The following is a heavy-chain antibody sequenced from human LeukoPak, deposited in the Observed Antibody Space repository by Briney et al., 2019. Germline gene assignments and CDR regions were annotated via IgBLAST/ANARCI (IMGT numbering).Heavy chain of an antibody. CDR3: ARGGRAAVTSGFDD. Sequence: ASVKVSCKASGYTFTSHDIIWVRQAPGQGLEYMGWIRTDNDDAGYAEKFQGRVDMTRDTSTSTAYMELSSLTFDDTAVYYCARGGRAAVTSGFDDWGRGTQVTVPA. CDR2: IRTDNDDA. D-gene: IGHD2-15*01. J-gene: IGHJ4*01. V-gene: IGHV1-8*02. CDR1: GYTFTSHD.